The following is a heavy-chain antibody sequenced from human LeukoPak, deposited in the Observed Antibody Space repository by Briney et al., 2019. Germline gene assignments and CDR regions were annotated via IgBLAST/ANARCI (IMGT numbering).Heavy chain of an antibody. D-gene: IGHD2-21*02. CDR1: GGTFSSYA. CDR3: ARVTASSPINWFDP. Sequence: VASVKVSCKASGGTFSSYAISWVRQAPGQGLEWMGGIIPIFGTANYAQKFQGRVTITADESTSTAYMELSSLRSEDTAVYYCARVTASSPINWFDPWGQGTLVTVSS. CDR2: IIPIFGTA. J-gene: IGHJ5*02. V-gene: IGHV1-69*13.